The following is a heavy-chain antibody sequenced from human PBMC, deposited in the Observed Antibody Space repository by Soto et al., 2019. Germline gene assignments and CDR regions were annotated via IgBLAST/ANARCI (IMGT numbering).Heavy chain of an antibody. CDR2: IYYSGST. CDR1: GGSISSGGYY. CDR3: ARAYYYDSSGYSHIDY. V-gene: IGHV4-31*03. D-gene: IGHD3-22*01. J-gene: IGHJ4*02. Sequence: SETLSLSCTVSGGSISSGGYYCSWIRQHPGKGLEWIGYIYYSGSTYYNPSLKSRVTISVDTSKNQFSLELSSVTAADTAVFYCARAYYYDSSGYSHIDYWGQGTLVTVSS.